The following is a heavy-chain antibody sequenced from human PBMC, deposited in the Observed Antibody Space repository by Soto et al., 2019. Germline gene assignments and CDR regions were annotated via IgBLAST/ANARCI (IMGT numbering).Heavy chain of an antibody. CDR1: GGTFSSYA. CDR3: ARRSYYDSSGYYDY. CDR2: IIPIFGTA. V-gene: IGHV1-69*13. Sequence: SVKVSCKASGGTFSSYAISWVRQAPGQGLEWMGGIIPIFGTANYAQKFQGRVTITADESTSTAYMELSSLRSEDTAAYYCARRSYYDSSGYYDYWGQGTLVTVSS. J-gene: IGHJ4*02. D-gene: IGHD3-22*01.